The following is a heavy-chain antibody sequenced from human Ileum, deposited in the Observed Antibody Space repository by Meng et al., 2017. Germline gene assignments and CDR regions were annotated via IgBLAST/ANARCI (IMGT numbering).Heavy chain of an antibody. Sequence: QRQLMQWGAGMLKPSETLALTCNVYGDSFTAYYWNWIRQPPGKGLEWIGEIHYSGSTNYNPSLESRVTISEDTSQKQFSLRLSSVTAADTAVYYCARRIRGGSYLGWGQGTLVTVSS. J-gene: IGHJ4*02. V-gene: IGHV4-34*01. CDR1: GDSFTAYY. CDR2: IHYSGST. D-gene: IGHD1-26*01. CDR3: ARRIRGGSYLG.